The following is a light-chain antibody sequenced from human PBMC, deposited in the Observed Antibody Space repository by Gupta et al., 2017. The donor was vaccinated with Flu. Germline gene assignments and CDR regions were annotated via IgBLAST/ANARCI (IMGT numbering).Light chain of an antibody. CDR3: QHDSDYSYT. Sequence: DIQMTQSPSTLSASVGDRVTITCRASQSLGKWLAWFQQKPGKAPNLLIYEASSLQSGVPSRFNGRESGTEFTLTITSLQPDDSATYYCQHDSDYSYTFGQGTKMEIK. J-gene: IGKJ2*01. CDR1: QSLGKW. V-gene: IGKV1-5*03. CDR2: EAS.